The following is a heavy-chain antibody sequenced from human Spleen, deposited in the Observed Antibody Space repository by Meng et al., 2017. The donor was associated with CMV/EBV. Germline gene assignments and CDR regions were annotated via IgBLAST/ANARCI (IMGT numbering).Heavy chain of an antibody. CDR2: VRFDGSNE. V-gene: IGHV3-30*02. J-gene: IGHJ4*02. D-gene: IGHD3-16*01. Sequence: GGSLRLSCTPSRFTFSSYGMHWVRQAPGKGLEWVAFVRFDGSNEYYSDSVKGRFTISRDNSKSTLYLQMNALRSEDTAAYYCVKDRGWKFQLPLGTYFEYWGQGTLVTVSS. CDR3: VKDRGWKFQLPLGTYFEY. CDR1: RFTFSSYG.